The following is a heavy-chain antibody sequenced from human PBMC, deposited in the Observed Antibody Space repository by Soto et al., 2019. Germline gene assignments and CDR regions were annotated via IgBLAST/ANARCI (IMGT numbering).Heavy chain of an antibody. D-gene: IGHD2-2*02. CDR2: INHSGST. CDR1: RGSFSCYY. Sequence: PSETLALTCAVYRGSFSCYYLSWIRQPPGKGLEWIGEINHSGSTNYNPSLKSRVTISVDTSKNQFSLKLSSVTAADTAVYYCARTLYGSTRVFDYWGQGTLVTVSS. CDR3: ARTLYGSTRVFDY. J-gene: IGHJ4*02. V-gene: IGHV4-34*01.